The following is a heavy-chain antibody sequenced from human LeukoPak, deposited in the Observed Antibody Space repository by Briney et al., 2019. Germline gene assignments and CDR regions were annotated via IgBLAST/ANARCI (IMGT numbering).Heavy chain of an antibody. D-gene: IGHD1-26*01. CDR3: ARGGGVSVGRPENWFDP. Sequence: PGGFLRLSCAASGFTFSSYSMNWVRQAPGKGLEWVSSISSSSSYIYYADSVKGRFTISRDNAKNSLYLQMNSLRAEDTAVYYCARGGGVSVGRPENWFDPWGQGTLVTVSS. CDR1: GFTFSSYS. CDR2: ISSSSSYI. V-gene: IGHV3-21*01. J-gene: IGHJ5*02.